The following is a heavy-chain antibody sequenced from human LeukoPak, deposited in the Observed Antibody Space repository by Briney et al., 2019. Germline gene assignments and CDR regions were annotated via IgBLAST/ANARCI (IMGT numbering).Heavy chain of an antibody. Sequence: GGSLRLSCAASGFTFSSYGMHWVRQAPGKGLEWVAVISYDGSNKYYADSVKGRFTISRDNSKNTLYLQMNSLRAEDTAVYYCAKDGGGGGSWFFDYRGQGTLVTVSS. V-gene: IGHV3-30*18. J-gene: IGHJ4*02. D-gene: IGHD6-13*01. CDR1: GFTFSSYG. CDR2: ISYDGSNK. CDR3: AKDGGGGGSWFFDY.